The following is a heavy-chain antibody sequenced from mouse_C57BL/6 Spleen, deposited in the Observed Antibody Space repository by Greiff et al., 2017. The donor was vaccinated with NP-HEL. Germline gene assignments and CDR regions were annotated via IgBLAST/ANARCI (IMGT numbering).Heavy chain of an antibody. D-gene: IGHD2-5*01. CDR3: ARWDSKYYYAMDY. J-gene: IGHJ4*01. CDR2: IYPGSGNT. Sequence: VQLQQPGPELVKPGASVTISCKASGYSFTSYYIHWVKQRPGQGLEWIGWIYPGSGNTKYNEKFKGKATLTADTSSSTAYMQLSSLTSEDSAVYYCARWDSKYYYAMDYWGQGTSVTVSS. CDR1: GYSFTSYY. V-gene: IGHV1-66*01.